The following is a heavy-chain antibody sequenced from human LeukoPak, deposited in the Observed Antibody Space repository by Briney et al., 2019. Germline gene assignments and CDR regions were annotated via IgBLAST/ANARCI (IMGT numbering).Heavy chain of an antibody. CDR3: ARIPGGSGSQYDY. CDR2: ISYDSSNK. J-gene: IGHJ4*02. CDR1: GFTFTSYA. D-gene: IGHD3-10*01. Sequence: GRSLRLSCAASGFTFTSYAMHWVRQAPGKGLEWLSVISYDSSNKYYADSVRGRFTISRDNSKNTLYLQMNSLRADDTAVYYCARIPGGSGSQYDYWGQGTLVIVSS. V-gene: IGHV3-30*04.